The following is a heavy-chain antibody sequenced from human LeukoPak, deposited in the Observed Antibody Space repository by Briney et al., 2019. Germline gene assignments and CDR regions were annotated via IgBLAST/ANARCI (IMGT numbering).Heavy chain of an antibody. J-gene: IGHJ4*02. CDR1: GFTFRNYV. D-gene: IGHD3-10*01. V-gene: IGHV3-30-3*01. CDR3: AREGYYGXGSPPXLYFXX. Sequence: GGSLRLSCAASGFTFRNYVIHWVRQAPGKGLEWVAVTSSDLNVKLYADSVKGRFTISRDNSRSTLYLQMNSLRPEDTAIYYCAREGYYGXGSPPXLYFXXXXQGTLVTVSS. CDR2: TSSDLNVK.